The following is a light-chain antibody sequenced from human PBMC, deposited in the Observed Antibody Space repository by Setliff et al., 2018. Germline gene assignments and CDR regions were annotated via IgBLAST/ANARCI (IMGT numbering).Light chain of an antibody. J-gene: IGLJ1*01. CDR3: SSYTSLSTRV. Sequence: LTQPASVSGSPGQSITISCTGTSSDVGDYKYVSWYQQLPGKAPKLIIFEVSNRPSGIPNRFSGSKSGNTASLSISGLRAEDEADYYCSSYTSLSTRVFGTGTKVTVL. V-gene: IGLV2-14*01. CDR1: SSDVGDYKY. CDR2: EVS.